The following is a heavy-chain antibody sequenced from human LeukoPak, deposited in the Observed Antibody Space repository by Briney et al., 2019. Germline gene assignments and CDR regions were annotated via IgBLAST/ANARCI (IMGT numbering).Heavy chain of an antibody. CDR3: ANGKIGTFGSGYPPDAFDI. D-gene: IGHD3-22*01. Sequence: SQTLSLTCTVSGGSISSGSYYWRWIRQPAGKGLEWIGRIYTSGSTNYNPSLKSRVTISVDTSKNQFSLKLSSVTAADTAVYYCANGKIGTFGSGYPPDAFDIWGQGTMVTVSS. J-gene: IGHJ3*02. CDR2: IYTSGST. V-gene: IGHV4-61*02. CDR1: GGSISSGSYY.